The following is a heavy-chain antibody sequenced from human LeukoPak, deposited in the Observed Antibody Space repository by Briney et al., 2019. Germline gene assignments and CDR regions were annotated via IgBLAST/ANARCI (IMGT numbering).Heavy chain of an antibody. CDR2: IYYSGST. CDR3: ARDKRYCSGGSCYSYGMDV. CDR1: GGSISSYY. V-gene: IGHV4-59*01. Sequence: SSETLSLTCTVSGGSISSYYWSRIRQPPGKGLEWIGHIYYSGSTNYNPSLKSRVTISVDTSKNQFSLKLSSVTAADTAVYYCARDKRYCSGGSCYSYGMDVWGQGTTVTVSS. J-gene: IGHJ6*02. D-gene: IGHD2-15*01.